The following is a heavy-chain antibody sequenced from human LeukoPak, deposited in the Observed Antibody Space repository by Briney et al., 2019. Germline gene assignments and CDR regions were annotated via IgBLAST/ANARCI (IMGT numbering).Heavy chain of an antibody. CDR2: IHHSGST. V-gene: IGHV4-38-2*02. CDR3: ARDGEYQLLSSYYYYGMDV. J-gene: IGHJ6*04. D-gene: IGHD2-2*01. CDR1: GYSISSGYY. Sequence: SETLSLTCAVSGYSISSGYYWGWIRQPPGKGLEWIGSIHHSGSTYYNPSLKSRVTISVDTSKNQFSLKLSSVTAADTAVYYCARDGEYQLLSSYYYYGMDVWGKGTTVTVSS.